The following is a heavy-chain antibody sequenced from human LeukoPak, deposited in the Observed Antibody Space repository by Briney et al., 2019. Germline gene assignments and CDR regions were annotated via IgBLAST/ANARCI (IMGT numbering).Heavy chain of an antibody. CDR2: ISSSSSYI. Sequence: PGGSLRLSCAASGFTFSSYSMNWVRQAPGKGLEWVSSISSSSSYIHYADSVKGRFTISRDNAKNSLYLQMNSLRAEDTAVYYCARVAYRNWFDPWGQGTLVTVSS. V-gene: IGHV3-21*01. CDR3: ARVAYRNWFDP. CDR1: GFTFSSYS. D-gene: IGHD2-21*01. J-gene: IGHJ5*02.